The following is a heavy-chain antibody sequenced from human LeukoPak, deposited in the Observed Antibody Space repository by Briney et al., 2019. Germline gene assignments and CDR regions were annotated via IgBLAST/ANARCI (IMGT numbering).Heavy chain of an antibody. CDR2: ITSSSSYI. V-gene: IGHV3-21*01. CDR1: GFTFSNYW. J-gene: IGHJ6*03. Sequence: KPGGSLRLSCAASGFTFSNYWMHWVRQAPGKGLEWVSSITSSSSYIYYADSVKGRFTISRDNAKNSLYLQINSLRAEDTAVYYCARDPYSGGYGDYYYYYMDVWGKGTTVTISS. D-gene: IGHD1-26*01. CDR3: ARDPYSGGYGDYYYYYMDV.